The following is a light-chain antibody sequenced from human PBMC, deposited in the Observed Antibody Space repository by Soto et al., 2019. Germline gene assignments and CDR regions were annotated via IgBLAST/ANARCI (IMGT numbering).Light chain of an antibody. CDR2: SNN. V-gene: IGLV1-44*01. CDR1: SSNIGSNT. Sequence: QSVLTQPPSASGTPGQRVTISCSGGSSNIGSNTVNWYQQLPGTAPNLLIYSNNQRPSGVPDRFSGSKSGTSASLAISGHQSEDEADYYCAAWDDSLNAVVFGGGTKLTVL. J-gene: IGLJ2*01. CDR3: AAWDDSLNAVV.